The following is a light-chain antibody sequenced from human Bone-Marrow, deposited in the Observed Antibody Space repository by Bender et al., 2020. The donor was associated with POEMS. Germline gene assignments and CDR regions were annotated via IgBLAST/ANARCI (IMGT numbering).Light chain of an antibody. CDR1: SRDVGGFDF. CDR2: DNN. V-gene: IGLV2-23*01. CDR3: CSYAGSRTWV. Sequence: QSALTQPASVSGSPGQSVTISCTGTSRDVGGFDFVSWYQQHPDKAPKLMIYDNNKRPSGVSKRFSGSKSGNTASLRISGLQAEDEADYLCCSYAGSRTWVFGGGTKLTVL. J-gene: IGLJ3*02.